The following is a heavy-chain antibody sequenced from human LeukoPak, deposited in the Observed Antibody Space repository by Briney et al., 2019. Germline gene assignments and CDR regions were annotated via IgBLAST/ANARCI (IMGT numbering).Heavy chain of an antibody. Sequence: GASVKVSCKASGYTFTSYYMHWVRQAPGQGLEWMVIINPSGGRTSYAQKFQGRVTMTRDTSTSTVYMEPSSLRSEDTAVYYCARDSGAAKGYYYYYMDVWGKGTTVTVSS. CDR2: INPSGGRT. D-gene: IGHD3-10*01. CDR1: GYTFTSYY. V-gene: IGHV1-46*01. CDR3: ARDSGAAKGYYYYYMDV. J-gene: IGHJ6*03.